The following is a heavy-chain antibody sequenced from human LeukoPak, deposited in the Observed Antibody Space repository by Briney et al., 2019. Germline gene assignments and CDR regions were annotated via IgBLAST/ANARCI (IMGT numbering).Heavy chain of an antibody. CDR2: IRQDGINK. CDR3: ARGGTRSSWVGNFDY. J-gene: IGHJ4*02. V-gene: IGHV3-7*03. Sequence: PGGSLRLSCAASGFTFSSYWMSWVRQAPGKGLEWVANIRQDGINKYYVDSVKGRFTISRDNAKNSLYLQMNSLRADDTAVYYCARGGTRSSWVGNFDYWGQGTLVTVSS. CDR1: GFTFSSYW. D-gene: IGHD6-13*01.